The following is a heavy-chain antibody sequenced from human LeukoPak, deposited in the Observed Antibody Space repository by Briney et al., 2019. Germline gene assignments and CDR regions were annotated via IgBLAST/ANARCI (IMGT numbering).Heavy chain of an antibody. CDR3: ARDERGVGAFDY. CDR1: GYTFTSYG. J-gene: IGHJ4*02. Sequence: GASVKVSCKASGYTFTSYGISWVRQAPGQGLEWMGWIAAYYGNTNFAQKLQGRVTMTTDTSTSTAYMELRSLTSDDTAVYYCARDERGVGAFDYWGQGTLVTVSS. V-gene: IGHV1-18*01. CDR2: IAAYYGNT. D-gene: IGHD1-26*01.